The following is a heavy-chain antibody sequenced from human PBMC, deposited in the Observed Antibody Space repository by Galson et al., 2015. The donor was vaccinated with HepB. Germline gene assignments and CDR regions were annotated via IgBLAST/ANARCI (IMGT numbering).Heavy chain of an antibody. CDR1: GFTFSTYS. Sequence: SLRLSCAASGFTFSTYSMNWVRQAPGKGLEWVSSISSSGSFIYYADSVKGRFTISRDNAKNSLYLQMNSLRAEDTAVYYCARDQNWNYAFDIWGQGTIVTVSS. CDR3: ARDQNWNYAFDI. V-gene: IGHV3-21*01. CDR2: ISSSGSFI. D-gene: IGHD1-7*01. J-gene: IGHJ3*02.